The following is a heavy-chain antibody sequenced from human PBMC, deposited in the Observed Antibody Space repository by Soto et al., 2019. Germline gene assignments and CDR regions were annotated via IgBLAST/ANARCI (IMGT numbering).Heavy chain of an antibody. Sequence: GGSLRLSCAASGFTFSSYAMHWVRQAPGKGLEWVAVISYDGSNKYYADSVKGRFTISRDNSKNTLYLQMNSLRAEDTAVYYCARDLEGIAAEAGYYWGQGTLVTVSS. CDR2: ISYDGSNK. D-gene: IGHD6-25*01. CDR1: GFTFSSYA. J-gene: IGHJ4*02. CDR3: ARDLEGIAAEAGYY. V-gene: IGHV3-30-3*01.